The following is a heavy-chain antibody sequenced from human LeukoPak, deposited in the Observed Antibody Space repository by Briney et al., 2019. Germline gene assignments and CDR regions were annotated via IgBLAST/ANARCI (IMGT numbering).Heavy chain of an antibody. Sequence: SVKVSCKASGGTFSSYAISWVRQAPGQGLEWMGGIIPIFGTANYAQKFQGRVTITTDESTSTAYMELSSLRSEDTAVYYRAAAAPLASTPYNWFDPWGQGTLVTVSS. D-gene: IGHD2-2*01. CDR2: IIPIFGTA. CDR1: GGTFSSYA. J-gene: IGHJ5*02. CDR3: AAAAPLASTPYNWFDP. V-gene: IGHV1-69*05.